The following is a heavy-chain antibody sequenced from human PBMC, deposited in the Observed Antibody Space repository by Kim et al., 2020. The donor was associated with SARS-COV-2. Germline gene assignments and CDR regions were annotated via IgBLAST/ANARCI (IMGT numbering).Heavy chain of an antibody. D-gene: IGHD5-12*01. CDR3: AKTYSGYGPDYYYYYGMDV. Sequence: RFTISRDNSKNTLYLQMNSLRAEDTAVYYCAKTYSGYGPDYYYYYGMDVWGQGTTVTVSS. V-gene: IGHV3-23*01. J-gene: IGHJ6*02.